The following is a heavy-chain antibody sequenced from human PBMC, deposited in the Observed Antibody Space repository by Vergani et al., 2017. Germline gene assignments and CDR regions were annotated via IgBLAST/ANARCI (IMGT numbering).Heavy chain of an antibody. V-gene: IGHV3-30*01. CDR1: GFTFSSYA. Sequence: QVQLVESGGGVVQPGRSLRLSCAASGFTFSSYAMHWVRQAPGKGLEWVAVISYDGSNKYYADSVKGRFTISRDNAKNSLYLQMNSLRAEDTALYYCAKDVGVGLWLQGSSKGEMRYFDYWGQGTLVTVSS. CDR3: AKDVGVGLWLQGSSKGEMRYFDY. J-gene: IGHJ4*02. D-gene: IGHD5-18*01. CDR2: ISYDGSNK.